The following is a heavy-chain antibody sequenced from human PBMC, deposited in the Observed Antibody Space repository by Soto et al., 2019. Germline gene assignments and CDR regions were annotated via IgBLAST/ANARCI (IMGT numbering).Heavy chain of an antibody. D-gene: IGHD2-15*01. CDR3: ARRNSGGNWLDP. J-gene: IGHJ5*02. CDR1: GGKLRCYD. Sequence: SATLSLTCNFSGGKLRCYDLHLIRQPPGKTLEWIGSIYYTGGTNYNPSLKSRVTISADTSKNQFSLKLNFVSAADTAVYYCARRNSGGNWLDPWGQGNLVTVSS. CDR2: IYYTGGT. V-gene: IGHV4-59*01.